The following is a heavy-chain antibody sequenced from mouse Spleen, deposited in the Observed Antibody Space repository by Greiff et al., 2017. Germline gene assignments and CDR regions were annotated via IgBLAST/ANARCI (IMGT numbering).Heavy chain of an antibody. CDR2: ISYDGSN. J-gene: IGHJ1*01. CDR3: ARNPLYGSSWYFDV. Sequence: ESGPGLVKPSQSLSLTCSVTGYSITSGYYWNWIRQFPGNKLEWMGYISYDGSNNYNPSLKNRISITRDTSKNQFFLKLNSVTTEDTATYYCARNPLYGSSWYFDVWGAGTTVTVSS. D-gene: IGHD1-1*01. V-gene: IGHV3-6*01. CDR1: GYSITSGYY.